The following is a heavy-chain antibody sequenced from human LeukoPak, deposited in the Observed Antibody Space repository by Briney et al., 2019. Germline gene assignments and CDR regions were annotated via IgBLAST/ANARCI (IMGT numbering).Heavy chain of an antibody. CDR1: GFTFSNAW. CDR3: TTAPYSGSYYGNAFDI. J-gene: IGHJ3*02. Sequence: GGSLRLSCAASGFTFSNAWMSWVRQAPGKGLEWVGRIKSKTDGGTTDYAAPVKGRFTISRDDSKNTLYPQMNSLKTEDTAVYYCTTAPYSGSYYGNAFDIWGQGTMVTVSS. CDR2: IKSKTDGGTT. D-gene: IGHD1-26*01. V-gene: IGHV3-15*01.